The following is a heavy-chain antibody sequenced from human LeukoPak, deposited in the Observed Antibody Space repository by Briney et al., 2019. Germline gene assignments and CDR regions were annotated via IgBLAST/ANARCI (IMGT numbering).Heavy chain of an antibody. Sequence: ASVKVSCKASGYTFTSYDINWVRQATGQGLEWMGWMNPNSGNTGYAQKFQGRVTMTRNTSISTAYMELSSLRSEDTAVYYCATLRDLIAAAGYDAFDIWGQGTMVTVSS. V-gene: IGHV1-8*01. CDR1: GYTFTSYD. J-gene: IGHJ3*02. CDR3: ATLRDLIAAAGYDAFDI. CDR2: MNPNSGNT. D-gene: IGHD6-13*01.